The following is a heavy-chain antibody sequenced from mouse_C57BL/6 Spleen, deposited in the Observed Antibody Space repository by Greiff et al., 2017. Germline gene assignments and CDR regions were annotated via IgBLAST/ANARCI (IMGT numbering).Heavy chain of an antibody. Sequence: EVKLVESGPELVKPGASVKMSCKASGYTFTDYNMHWVKQSHGKSLEWIGYINPNNGGTSYNQKFKGKATLTVNKSSSTAYMELRSLTSEDSAVYYCASLGYWYFDVWGTGTTVTVSS. CDR3: ASLGYWYFDV. J-gene: IGHJ1*03. CDR1: GYTFTDYN. D-gene: IGHD4-1*01. CDR2: INPNNGGT. V-gene: IGHV1-22*01.